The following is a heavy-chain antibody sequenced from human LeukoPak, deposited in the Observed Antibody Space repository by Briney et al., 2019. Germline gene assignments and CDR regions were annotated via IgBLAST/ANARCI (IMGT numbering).Heavy chain of an antibody. D-gene: IGHD3-10*01. CDR2: ISAYNGNT. J-gene: IGHJ4*02. V-gene: IGHV1-18*01. CDR1: GYTFTSYG. CDR3: ARDAHYSGSGSYQYYFDN. Sequence: GASVKVSCKASGYTFTSYGISWVRQAPGQGLEWMGWISAYNGNTNYAQKLQGRVTMTTDTSTSTAYMELRSLRSDDTAVYYCARDAHYSGSGSYQYYFDNWGQGTLVTVSS.